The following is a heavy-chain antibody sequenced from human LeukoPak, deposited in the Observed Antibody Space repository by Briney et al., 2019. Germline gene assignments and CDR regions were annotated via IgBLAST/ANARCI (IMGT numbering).Heavy chain of an antibody. V-gene: IGHV1-2*06. CDR2: INPNGGGT. CDR1: GYTFTGYY. CDR3: ARSLYYYDSSGYYEIDY. Sequence: ASVKVSCKASGYTFTGYYMHWVRQAPGQGLEWMGRINPNGGGTNYAQKFQGRVTMTRDTSISTAYMELSRLRSDDTAVYYCARSLYYYDSSGYYEIDYWGQGTLVTVSS. D-gene: IGHD3-22*01. J-gene: IGHJ4*02.